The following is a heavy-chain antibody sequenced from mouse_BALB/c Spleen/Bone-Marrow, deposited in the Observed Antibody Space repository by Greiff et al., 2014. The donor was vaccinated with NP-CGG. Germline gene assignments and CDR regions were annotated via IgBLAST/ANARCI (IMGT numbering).Heavy chain of an antibody. D-gene: IGHD4-1*01. CDR2: IHYSGTT. Sequence: ESGPDLVKPSQSLSLTCTVTGYSITSYYSWHWIRQFPGNKLEWMGYIHYSGTTVYNPSLKSRISITRDTSNNQFFLQLSSVTTEDTATYYCARFAGTPYTMDYWGQGTSVTVSS. J-gene: IGHJ4*01. CDR1: GYSITSYYS. V-gene: IGHV3-1*02. CDR3: ARFAGTPYTMDY.